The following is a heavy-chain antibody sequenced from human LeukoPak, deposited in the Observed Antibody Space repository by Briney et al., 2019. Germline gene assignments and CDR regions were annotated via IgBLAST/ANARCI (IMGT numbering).Heavy chain of an antibody. D-gene: IGHD3-10*01. Sequence: GGSLRLSCAASGFTFDDYAMHWVRQAPGKGLEWVSGISWNSGSIGYADSVKGRFTTSRDNAKNSLYLQMNSLRAEDTASYYCAKGLLWFGELSAFDYWGQGTLVTVSS. CDR1: GFTFDDYA. V-gene: IGHV3-9*01. CDR3: AKGLLWFGELSAFDY. J-gene: IGHJ4*02. CDR2: ISWNSGSI.